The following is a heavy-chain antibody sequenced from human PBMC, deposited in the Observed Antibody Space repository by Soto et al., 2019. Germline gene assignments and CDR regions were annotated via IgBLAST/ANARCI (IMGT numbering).Heavy chain of an antibody. CDR1: GGSISSGGYS. V-gene: IGHV4-31*03. CDR2: IYYSGST. Sequence: QVQLQESGPGLVKPSQTLSLTCTVSGGSISSGGYSWSWIRQHPGKGLEGIGYIYYSGSTYYNPSLKSRVTISVDTSKNQFSLKLSSVTAADTAVYYCARGTCSGGSCYYDWFDPWGQGTLVTVSS. CDR3: ARGTCSGGSCYYDWFDP. D-gene: IGHD2-15*01. J-gene: IGHJ5*02.